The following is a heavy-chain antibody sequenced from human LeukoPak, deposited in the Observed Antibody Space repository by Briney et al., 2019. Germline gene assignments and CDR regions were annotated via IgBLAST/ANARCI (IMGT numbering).Heavy chain of an antibody. CDR3: ARGPTVTAPGH. CDR1: GLTVSYNY. V-gene: IGHV3-53*01. Sequence: GGSLRLSCAASGLTVSYNYMSWVRQAPGKGLEWVSLIYSGGSTRHADSVKGRFTISRDNSKNTLYLQMNSLSVEDTAVYYCARGPTVTAPGHWGQGTLVTVSS. CDR2: IYSGGST. J-gene: IGHJ1*01.